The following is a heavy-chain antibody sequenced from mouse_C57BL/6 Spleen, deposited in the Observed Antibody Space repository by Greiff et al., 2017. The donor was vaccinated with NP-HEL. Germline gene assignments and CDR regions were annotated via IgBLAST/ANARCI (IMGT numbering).Heavy chain of an antibody. D-gene: IGHD1-1*01. CDR2: IWTGGGT. Sequence: VKLMESGPGLVAPSQSLSITCTVSGFSLTSYAISWVRQPPGKGLEWLGVIWTGGGTNYNSALKSRLSISKDNSKSQVFLKMNSLQTDDTARYYCARNPRITTVVATRAMDYWGQGTSVTVSS. CDR1: GFSLTSYA. V-gene: IGHV2-9-1*01. CDR3: ARNPRITTVVATRAMDY. J-gene: IGHJ4*01.